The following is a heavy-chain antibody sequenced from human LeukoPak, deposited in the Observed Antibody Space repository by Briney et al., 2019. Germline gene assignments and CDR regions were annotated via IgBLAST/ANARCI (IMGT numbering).Heavy chain of an antibody. D-gene: IGHD6-13*01. CDR3: ARGGRASIAAAGPRDY. V-gene: IGHV1-18*04. J-gene: IGHJ4*02. CDR2: ISAYNGNT. Sequence: ASVKVSCKASGYTFTSYGTSWVRQAPGQGLEWMGWISAYNGNTNHAQKLQGRVTMTTDTSTSTAYMELRSLRSDDTAVYYCARGGRASIAAAGPRDYWGQGTLVTVSS. CDR1: GYTFTSYG.